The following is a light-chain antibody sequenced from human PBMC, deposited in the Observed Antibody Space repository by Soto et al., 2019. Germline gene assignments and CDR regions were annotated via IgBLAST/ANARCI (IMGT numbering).Light chain of an antibody. CDR2: GTF. V-gene: IGKV3-20*01. CDR3: QHYCSSLT. J-gene: IGKJ4*01. Sequence: EIVLTQSAGTLSLSPGARATVSCWASERISSGHLAWFQQRLGQAPRLLIYGTFIRATGIPERFSGSGSGTDFTLTISRLEPEDFAVYFCQHYCSSLTFGGGTMVEI. CDR1: ERISSGH.